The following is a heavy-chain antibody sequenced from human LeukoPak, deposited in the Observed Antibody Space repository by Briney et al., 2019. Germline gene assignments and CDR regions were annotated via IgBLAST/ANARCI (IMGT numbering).Heavy chain of an antibody. Sequence: GASVKVSCKASGYTFTSYYMHWVRQAPGQGLEWMGIINPSGGSTSYAQKFQGRVTMTEDTSTDTAYMELSSLRSEDTAVYYCATVSPHYYDSNVFDYWGQGTLVTVSS. CDR3: ATVSPHYYDSNVFDY. J-gene: IGHJ4*02. CDR1: GYTFTSYY. V-gene: IGHV1-46*01. CDR2: INPSGGST. D-gene: IGHD3-22*01.